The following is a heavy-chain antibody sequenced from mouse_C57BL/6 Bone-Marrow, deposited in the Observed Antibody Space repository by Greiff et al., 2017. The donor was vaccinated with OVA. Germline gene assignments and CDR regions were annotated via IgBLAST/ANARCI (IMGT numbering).Heavy chain of an antibody. Sequence: EVQLQQSGPELVKPGASVKISCKASGYSFTDYYMNWVKQSPEKSLEWIGEISPSTGGTTYNQKFKAKATLTVDKSSSTAYMQLKSLTSEDSAVYYCARCDGYCYAMDYWGQGTSVTVSS. V-gene: IGHV1-42*01. J-gene: IGHJ4*01. CDR1: GYSFTDYY. CDR2: ISPSTGGT. CDR3: ARCDGYCYAMDY. D-gene: IGHD2-3*01.